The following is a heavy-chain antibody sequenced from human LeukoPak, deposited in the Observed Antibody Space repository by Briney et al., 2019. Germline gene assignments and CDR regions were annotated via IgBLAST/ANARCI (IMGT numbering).Heavy chain of an antibody. CDR2: IKQDGSEK. V-gene: IGHV3-7*01. CDR3: ARVGKVGFGESNWFDP. J-gene: IGHJ5*02. Sequence: GGSLRLSCAASGFTFSSYWMSWVRHAPGKGLEWVANIKQDGSEKYYVDSVKGRFTISRDNAKNSLYLQMNSLRAEDTAVYYCARVGKVGFGESNWFDPWGQGTLVTVSS. D-gene: IGHD3-10*01. CDR1: GFTFSSYW.